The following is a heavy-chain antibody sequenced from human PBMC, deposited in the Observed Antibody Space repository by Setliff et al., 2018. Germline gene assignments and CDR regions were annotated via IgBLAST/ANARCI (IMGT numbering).Heavy chain of an antibody. V-gene: IGHV1-46*01. Sequence: ASVKVSCKASGYNFSSYVISYGITWVRQAPGQGLEWMGIINPSGGSTSYAQKFQGRVTMTRDTSTSTVYMELSSLRSEDTAVYYCARALYYFDYWGQGTLVTVSS. J-gene: IGHJ4*02. CDR2: INPSGGST. CDR3: ARALYYFDY. CDR1: GYNFSSYV.